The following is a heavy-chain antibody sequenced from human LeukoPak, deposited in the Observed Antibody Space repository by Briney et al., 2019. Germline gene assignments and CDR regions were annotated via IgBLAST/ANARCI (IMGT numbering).Heavy chain of an antibody. Sequence: HGESLKISCKGSGYSFISYWISWVRQMPGKGLEWMGRSDPSDSYTNYRPSFQGHVTISADKSISTAYLQWSSLKASDTAMYYCARSPTYYDSSGYYRWDYFDYWGQGTLVTVSS. D-gene: IGHD3-22*01. J-gene: IGHJ4*02. CDR2: SDPSDSYT. V-gene: IGHV5-10-1*01. CDR1: GYSFISYW. CDR3: ARSPTYYDSSGYYRWDYFDY.